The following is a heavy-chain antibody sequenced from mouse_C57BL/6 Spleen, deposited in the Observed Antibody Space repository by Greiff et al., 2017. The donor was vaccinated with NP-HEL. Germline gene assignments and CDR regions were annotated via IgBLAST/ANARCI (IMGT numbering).Heavy chain of an antibody. CDR1: GYTFTSYW. Sequence: VQLQQPGAELVRPGSSVKLSCKASGYTFTSYWMDWVKQRPGQGLEWIGNIYPSDSETHYNQKFKDKATLTVDKSSSTAYMQLSSLTSEDSAVYYCARSLGTAQANYWGQGTTLTVSS. CDR2: IYPSDSET. V-gene: IGHV1-61*01. J-gene: IGHJ2*01. CDR3: ARSLGTAQANY. D-gene: IGHD3-2*02.